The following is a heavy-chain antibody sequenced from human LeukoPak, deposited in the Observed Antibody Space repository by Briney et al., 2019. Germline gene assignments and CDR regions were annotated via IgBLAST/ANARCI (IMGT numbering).Heavy chain of an antibody. CDR2: IYYSGST. V-gene: IGHV4-59*01. CDR3: ARGVRYSVLDGFDI. D-gene: IGHD3-9*01. CDR1: GGSISEYY. Sequence: SETLSLTCTVSGGSISEYYWNWIRQPPGKGLEWIGYIYYSGSTNYNPSLKSRVTISIDTSKNQFSLKLSSVTAADTALYYCARGVRYSVLDGFDIWGRGTMVTVSS. J-gene: IGHJ3*02.